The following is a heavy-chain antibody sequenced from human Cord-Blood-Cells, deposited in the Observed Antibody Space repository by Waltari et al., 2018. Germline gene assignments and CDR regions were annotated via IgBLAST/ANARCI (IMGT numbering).Heavy chain of an antibody. Sequence: EVQLLESGGGLVQPGGSLRLSCAASGFTFSRSATSWVRQAPGKGLGWVSVISGSGGSTYYADSVKGRFTISRDNSKNTLYLQMNSLRAEDTAVYYCASSSWYYFDYWGQGTLVTVSS. CDR3: ASSSWYYFDY. CDR1: GFTFSRSA. V-gene: IGHV3-23*01. J-gene: IGHJ4*02. D-gene: IGHD6-13*01. CDR2: ISGSGGST.